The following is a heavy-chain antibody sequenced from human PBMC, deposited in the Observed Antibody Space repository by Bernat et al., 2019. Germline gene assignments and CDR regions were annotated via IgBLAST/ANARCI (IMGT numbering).Heavy chain of an antibody. CDR3: ARANLGFCSGGSCKNYYYFGMDV. Sequence: EVQLVESGGGLVQPGGSLRLSCAASGFTFSSYWMHWVRQAPGKGLVWVSRINSDGSSTSYADSVKGRFTISRDNAKNTLYLQMNSLRAEDTAVYYCARANLGFCSGGSCKNYYYFGMDVWGQGTTVTVSS. D-gene: IGHD2-15*01. CDR1: GFTFSSYW. V-gene: IGHV3-74*01. CDR2: INSDGSST. J-gene: IGHJ6*02.